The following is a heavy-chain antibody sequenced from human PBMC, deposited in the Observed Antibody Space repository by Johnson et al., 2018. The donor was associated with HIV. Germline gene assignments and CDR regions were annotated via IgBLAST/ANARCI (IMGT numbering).Heavy chain of an antibody. V-gene: IGHV3-9*01. CDR1: GFTFDDYA. Sequence: VRLVESGGGLVQPGRSLRLSCAASGFTFDDYAMHWVRQAPGKGLEWVSGISWNSGSIGYADSVKGRFTVSRDNAKNSLYLQMNSMRAEDTALYYCAVWGCSSTSCYGEGAFDIWGQGTMVTVSS. CDR2: ISWNSGSI. CDR3: AVWGCSSTSCYGEGAFDI. J-gene: IGHJ3*02. D-gene: IGHD2-2*01.